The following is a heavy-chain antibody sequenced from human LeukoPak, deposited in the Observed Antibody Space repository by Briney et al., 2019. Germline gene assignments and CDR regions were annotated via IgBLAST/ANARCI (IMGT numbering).Heavy chain of an antibody. CDR3: ARVVERCSSTSCYLKDNWFDP. J-gene: IGHJ5*02. V-gene: IGHV4-30-4*08. Sequence: SETLSLTCTVSGGSISSGDYYWSWIRQPPGKGLEWIGYIYYSGSTYYNPSLKSRVTISVDTSKNQFSLKLSSVTAADTAVYYCARVVERCSSTSCYLKDNWFDPWGQGTLVTVSS. D-gene: IGHD2-2*01. CDR2: IYYSGST. CDR1: GGSISSGDYY.